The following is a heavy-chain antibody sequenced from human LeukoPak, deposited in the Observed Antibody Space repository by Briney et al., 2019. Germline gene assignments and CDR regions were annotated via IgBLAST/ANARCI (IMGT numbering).Heavy chain of an antibody. J-gene: IGHJ4*02. D-gene: IGHD3-10*01. CDR1: GGSISSYY. CDR3: ARLCMVRGVMRYYFDY. Sequence: PSETLSLTCTVSGGSISSYYWSWIRRPPGKGLEWIGYIYYSGSTNYNPSLKSRVTISVDTSKNQFSLKLSSVTAADTAVYYCARLCMVRGVMRYYFDYWGRGTLVTVSS. V-gene: IGHV4-59*08. CDR2: IYYSGST.